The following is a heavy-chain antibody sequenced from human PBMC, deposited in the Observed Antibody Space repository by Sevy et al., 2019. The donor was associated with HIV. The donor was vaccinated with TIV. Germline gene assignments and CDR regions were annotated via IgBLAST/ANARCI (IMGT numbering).Heavy chain of an antibody. D-gene: IGHD3-16*01. CDR1: GFTFSNYG. V-gene: IGHV3-33*01. J-gene: IGHJ4*02. CDR2: IWFDGSHK. CDR3: VRVEGAMEGEYSFDY. Sequence: GESLKISCAASGFTFSNYGMHWVRQPPGKGLEGVAGIWFDGSHKYYGGSVKGRFTISRDNSKNTLFLQMHSLRVDDTAPYYRVRVEGAMEGEYSFDYWGQGTRFTVSS.